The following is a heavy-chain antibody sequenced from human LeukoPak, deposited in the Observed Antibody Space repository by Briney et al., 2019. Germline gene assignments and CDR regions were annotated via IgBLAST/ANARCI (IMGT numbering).Heavy chain of an antibody. Sequence: SVKVSCKASGGTLSNHAVSWVRQAPGQGLEWMGGIIPIFGITNYAQKFQGRVTITRDTSASTAYMELSSLRSEDTAVYYCARVPIVVVSWHFDYWGQGTLVTVSS. CDR2: IIPIFGIT. CDR1: GGTLSNHA. V-gene: IGHV1-69*10. J-gene: IGHJ4*02. CDR3: ARVPIVVVSWHFDY. D-gene: IGHD3-22*01.